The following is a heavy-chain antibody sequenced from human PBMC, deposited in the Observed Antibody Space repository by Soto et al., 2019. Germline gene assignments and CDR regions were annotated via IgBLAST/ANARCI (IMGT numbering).Heavy chain of an antibody. J-gene: IGHJ6*02. CDR3: ARDSGIAAYYYYSGMDV. CDR1: GGSISSYY. Sequence: PSETLSLTCTVSGGSISSYYWSWIRQPPGKGLEWIGCIYYSGSTNYNPSLKIRVTISVDTPKNQFSLKLSSVTAADTAVYYCARDSGIAAYYYYSGMDVWGQGTTVTVS. CDR2: IYYSGST. V-gene: IGHV4-59*01. D-gene: IGHD6-25*01.